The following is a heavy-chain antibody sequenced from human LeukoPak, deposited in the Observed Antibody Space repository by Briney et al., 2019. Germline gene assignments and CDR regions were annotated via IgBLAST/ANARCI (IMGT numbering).Heavy chain of an antibody. CDR2: ISWNSGSI. CDR1: GFTFDDYA. J-gene: IGHJ3*02. CDR3: AKDQRFGEGAFDI. V-gene: IGHV3-9*01. D-gene: IGHD3-10*01. Sequence: GGSLRLSCAASGFTFDDYAMHWVRQAPGKGLEWVSGISWNSGSIGYADSVKGRFTISRDNAKNSLYLQMNSLRAEDTALYYCAKDQRFGEGAFDIWGQGTMVTVSS.